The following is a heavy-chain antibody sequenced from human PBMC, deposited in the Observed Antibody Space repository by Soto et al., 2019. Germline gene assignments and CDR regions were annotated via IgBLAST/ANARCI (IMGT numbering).Heavy chain of an antibody. CDR2: ISSSSSTI. CDR3: ARDPGSYSDRYFDY. J-gene: IGHJ4*02. V-gene: IGHV3-48*02. Sequence: AGGSLRLSCAASGFTFSSYSMNWVRQAPGKGLEWVSYISSSSSTIYYADSVKGRFTISRDNAKNSLYPQMNSLRDEDTAVYYCARDPGSYSDRYFDYWGQGTLVTVSS. D-gene: IGHD1-26*01. CDR1: GFTFSSYS.